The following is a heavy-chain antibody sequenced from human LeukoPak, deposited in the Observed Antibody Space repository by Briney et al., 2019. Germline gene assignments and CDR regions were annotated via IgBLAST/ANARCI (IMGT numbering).Heavy chain of an antibody. Sequence: ASVKVSCKTSGYKFNVYDILWVRQAPGHGLDYVGCISTYTGRANYAQKFQGRVSMITDTSTSTAYLELTNLTSSDTGLYYCARADGTNSGTNAFDVWGLGTMVTVAS. CDR1: GYKFNVYD. CDR3: ARADGTNSGTNAFDV. D-gene: IGHD4-23*01. J-gene: IGHJ3*01. V-gene: IGHV1-18*01. CDR2: ISTYTGRA.